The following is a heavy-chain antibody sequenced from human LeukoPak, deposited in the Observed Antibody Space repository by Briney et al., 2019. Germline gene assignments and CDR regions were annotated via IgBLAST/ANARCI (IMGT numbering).Heavy chain of an antibody. CDR2: IYYSGST. J-gene: IGHJ6*02. CDR3: ARWVVAVAGYGGYYYGMDV. D-gene: IGHD6-19*01. Sequence: SETLSLTCTVSGGSISSYYWSWIRQPPGKGLEWIGYIYYSGSTNYNPSLKSRVTISVDTSKNQFSLKLSSVTAADTAVYYCARWVVAVAGYGGYYYGMDVWGQGTTVTVSS. V-gene: IGHV4-59*01. CDR1: GGSISSYY.